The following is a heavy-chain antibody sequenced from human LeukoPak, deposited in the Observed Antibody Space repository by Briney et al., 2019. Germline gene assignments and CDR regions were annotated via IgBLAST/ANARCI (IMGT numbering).Heavy chain of an antibody. CDR2: IYTSGST. D-gene: IGHD6-19*01. J-gene: IGHJ4*02. CDR3: AREQWLVGYYFDY. V-gene: IGHV4-61*02. Sequence: SQTLSLTCTVSGGSISSGRYYWSWIRQPAGKGLEWIGRIYTSGSTNYNPSLQSRVTISVDTSKNQFSLKLSSVTAADTAVYYCAREQWLVGYYFDYWGQGTLVTVSP. CDR1: GGSISSGRYY.